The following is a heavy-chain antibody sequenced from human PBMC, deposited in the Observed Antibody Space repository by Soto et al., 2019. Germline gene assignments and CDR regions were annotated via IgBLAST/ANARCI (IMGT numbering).Heavy chain of an antibody. Sequence: QVQLVQSGAEVKKPGASVKVSCKASGYTFSSYEINWVRQATGQGLEWMGWMNPNSGNTGYAQKCQGRVTMTRNTSISTAYMELSSLRSEDTAVYYCARGQSGYSSGWSPNDYWGQGTLVTVSS. CDR3: ARGQSGYSSGWSPNDY. J-gene: IGHJ4*02. CDR1: GYTFSSYE. V-gene: IGHV1-8*01. CDR2: MNPNSGNT. D-gene: IGHD6-19*01.